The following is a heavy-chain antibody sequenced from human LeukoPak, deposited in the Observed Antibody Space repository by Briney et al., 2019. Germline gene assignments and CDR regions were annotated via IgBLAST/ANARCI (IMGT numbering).Heavy chain of an antibody. CDR1: GFTFSNAW. D-gene: IGHD5-12*01. V-gene: IGHV3-15*01. CDR3: TKDDPINRL. J-gene: IGHJ4*02. CDR2: SKSKTDCAKT. Sequence: GVSLRLSCAPSGFTFSNAWMSWAREAPGTGLEWLGRSKSKTDCAKTDYAAPVEGTFTISREDSKKTLYLEMNSLKTEHTAIYYCTKDDPINRLWGQGTLVTVSS.